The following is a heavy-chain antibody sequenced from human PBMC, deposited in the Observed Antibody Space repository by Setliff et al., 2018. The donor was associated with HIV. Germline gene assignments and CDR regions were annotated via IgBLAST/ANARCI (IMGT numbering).Heavy chain of an antibody. Sequence: PSETLSLTCTVSGDSISNYYWSWIRQPAGKGLEWIGYIYTSGSTNYNPSLKSRVTISVDTSKNQFSLKLRSVTAADTAVYYCEVAGQWGQGTLVTVSS. D-gene: IGHD6-19*01. V-gene: IGHV4-4*09. CDR2: IYTSGST. CDR3: EVAGQ. J-gene: IGHJ4*02. CDR1: GDSISNYY.